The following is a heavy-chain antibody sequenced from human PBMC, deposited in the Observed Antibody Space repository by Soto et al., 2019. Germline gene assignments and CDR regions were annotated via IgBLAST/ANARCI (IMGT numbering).Heavy chain of an antibody. D-gene: IGHD2-2*01. CDR2: ISGTGDTT. CDR3: AKGYCSSTSCSFDY. CDR1: GFTFTNFA. V-gene: IGHV3-23*01. J-gene: IGHJ4*02. Sequence: PWGSLRLSCAASGFTFTNFAMNWVRQAPGKGLEWVSVISGTGDTTYNADSVKGRFTISRDNSMNTAFLQMNSLRAEDTALYYCAKGYCSSTSCSFDYWGQGTLVTVSS.